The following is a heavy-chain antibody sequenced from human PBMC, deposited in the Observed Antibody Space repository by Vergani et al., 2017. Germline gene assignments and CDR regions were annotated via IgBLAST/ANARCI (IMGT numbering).Heavy chain of an antibody. Sequence: QLQLQESGSGLVKPSQTLSLTCAVSGGSISSGGYSWSWIRQPPGKGLEWIGYIYHSGSTYYNPSLNSRVTISVDTSKNQFSLKLSSVTAADTAVYYCAGKYRITVVRGVIGNRIDYWGQGTLVTVSS. CDR3: AGKYRITVVRGVIGNRIDY. CDR2: IYHSGST. J-gene: IGHJ4*02. D-gene: IGHD3-10*01. CDR1: GGSISSGGYS. V-gene: IGHV4-30-2*01.